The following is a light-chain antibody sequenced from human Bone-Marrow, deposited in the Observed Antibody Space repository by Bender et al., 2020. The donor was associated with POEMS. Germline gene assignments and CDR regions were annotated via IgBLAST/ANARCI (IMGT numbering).Light chain of an antibody. CDR2: EVN. CDR3: YSYAGSNNYV. J-gene: IGLJ1*01. Sequence: QSALTQPPSASGSPGQSVTISCTGTSSDVGGSKSVSWFQQHPGKAPKLMIYEVNKRPSGVPDRFSGSKSGNTASLTVSGLQAEDEADYYCYSYAGSNNYVFGTGTRVTVL. CDR1: SSDVGGSKS. V-gene: IGLV2-8*01.